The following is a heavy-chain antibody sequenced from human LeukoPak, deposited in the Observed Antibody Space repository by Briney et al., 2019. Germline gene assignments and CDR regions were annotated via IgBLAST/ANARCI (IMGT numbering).Heavy chain of an antibody. CDR2: IRNSGSI. CDR1: GFTFDDYA. CDR3: AKVMVRGYVVVAATDY. V-gene: IGHV3-9*03. Sequence: PGGSLRLSCAASGFTFDDYAMHWLRQAPGRGLEWVSGIRNSGSIGYADSVKGRFTISRDNAKNSLYLQMNSLRAEDMALYYCAKVMVRGYVVVAATDYWGQGTLVTVSS. J-gene: IGHJ4*02. D-gene: IGHD2-15*01.